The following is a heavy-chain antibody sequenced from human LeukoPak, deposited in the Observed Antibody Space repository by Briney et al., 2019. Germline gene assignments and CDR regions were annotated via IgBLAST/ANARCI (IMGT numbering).Heavy chain of an antibody. CDR3: ARGGYYGSGNDFRFDP. CDR2: IYYSGST. J-gene: IGHJ5*02. Sequence: SETLSLTCTVSGGSISSYYWSWIRQPPGKGLEWIGYIYYSGSTNYKPSLKSRVTISVDTSKNQFSLKLSSVTAADTAVYYCARGGYYGSGNDFRFDPWGQGTLVTVFS. D-gene: IGHD3-10*01. V-gene: IGHV4-59*01. CDR1: GGSISSYY.